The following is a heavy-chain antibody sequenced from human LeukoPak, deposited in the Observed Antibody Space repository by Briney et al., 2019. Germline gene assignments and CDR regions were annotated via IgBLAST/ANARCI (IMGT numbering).Heavy chain of an antibody. CDR1: GFTFDDYA. D-gene: IGHD6-6*01. J-gene: IGHJ4*02. CDR2: ISWNSGNI. CDR3: AKDSGGGYSSSSGFDY. V-gene: IGHV3-9*01. Sequence: SLILSCAASGFTFDDYAMHWVRQVPGKGLEWVSGISWNSGNIGYADSVKGRFTISRDNAKNSLYLQMNSLRVEDTALYYCAKDSGGGYSSSSGFDYWGQGTLVTVSS.